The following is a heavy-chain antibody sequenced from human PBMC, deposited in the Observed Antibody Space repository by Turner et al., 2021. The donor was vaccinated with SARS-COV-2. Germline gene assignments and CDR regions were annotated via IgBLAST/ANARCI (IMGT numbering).Heavy chain of an antibody. CDR1: GCTVSNYA. CDR2: LSGSGDST. Sequence: EVQLLESGGGLVQLGGSLRLSCAAPGCTVSNYAMCWVRQAPGKGLGWVSFLSGSGDSTYHADSVKGRFTISRDNSKNTLYLQMNSLRAEDTAVYYCAKVGGWELRRKWFFDLWGRGTLVSVSS. D-gene: IGHD1-26*01. V-gene: IGHV3-23*01. J-gene: IGHJ2*01. CDR3: AKVGGWELRRKWFFDL.